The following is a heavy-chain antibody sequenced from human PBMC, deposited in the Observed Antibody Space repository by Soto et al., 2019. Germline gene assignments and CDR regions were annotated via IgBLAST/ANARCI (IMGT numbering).Heavy chain of an antibody. Sequence: GGSMRLSCAASGFTFSSYVMSWVRQAPGKGLEWVSAISGSGGNTYYADSVKGRFTISRDNSKNTLFLQMNSLRAEDTALYFCAKEMGDYYDSSGSWFDPWGQGTLVTVSS. CDR2: ISGSGGNT. D-gene: IGHD3-22*01. CDR3: AKEMGDYYDSSGSWFDP. CDR1: GFTFSSYV. V-gene: IGHV3-23*01. J-gene: IGHJ5*02.